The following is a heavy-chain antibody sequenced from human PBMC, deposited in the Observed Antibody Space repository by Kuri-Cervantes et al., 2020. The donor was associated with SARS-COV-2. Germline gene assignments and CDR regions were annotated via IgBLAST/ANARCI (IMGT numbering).Heavy chain of an antibody. CDR2: IYYSGST. J-gene: IGHJ4*02. V-gene: IGHV4-59*01. Sequence: SETLSLTCTVSGGFISSYYWSWIRQPPGKGLEWIGYIYYSGSTNYNPSLKSRVTISVDTSKNQFSLKLSSVTAADTAVYYCARAPRGRYSGSFFDYWGQGPLVTVS. CDR1: GGFISSYY. CDR3: ARAPRGRYSGSFFDY. D-gene: IGHD1-26*01.